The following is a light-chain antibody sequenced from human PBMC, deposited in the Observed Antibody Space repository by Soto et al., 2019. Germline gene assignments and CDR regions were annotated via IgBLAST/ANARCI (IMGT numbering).Light chain of an antibody. Sequence: DIQMTQSPSSLSASVGDSVTITCRASQGINKFLAWFQQKPGTAPKSLISTASRLQNGVPSRFSGSGSGTHFTLTISILQPEDFATYYCQQYESFPLTFGGGTRVEIK. J-gene: IGKJ4*01. CDR2: TAS. CDR1: QGINKF. CDR3: QQYESFPLT. V-gene: IGKV1-16*01.